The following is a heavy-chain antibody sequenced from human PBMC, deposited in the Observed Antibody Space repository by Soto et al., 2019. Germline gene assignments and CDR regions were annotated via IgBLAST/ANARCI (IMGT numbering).Heavy chain of an antibody. J-gene: IGHJ6*02. Sequence: ASVKVSCKASGYTFTSYGFSWVRQAPGQGLEWMGWISGYSGNTNYEQKFQGRVTMTTDTSTSTAYMELRSLRSDDTAVYYCARSGSGAAYSHHGLYXWGQGTTVTVS. D-gene: IGHD7-27*01. CDR2: ISGYSGNT. V-gene: IGHV1-18*04. CDR3: ARSGSGAAYSHHGLYX. CDR1: GYTFTSYG.